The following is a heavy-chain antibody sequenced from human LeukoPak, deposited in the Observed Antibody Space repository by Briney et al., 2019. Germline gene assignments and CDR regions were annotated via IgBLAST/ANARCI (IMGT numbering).Heavy chain of an antibody. J-gene: IGHJ6*03. CDR3: ARVVQPPSFGELRRGYYMDV. D-gene: IGHD3-10*01. Sequence: GGSLRLSCAASGFTVSTNYMTWVRQAPGKGLEWVSVIYSGGSTYYADSVKGRFTISRDNSKNTLYLQMNSLRAEDTAVYYCARVVQPPSFGELRRGYYMDVWGEGTTVIISS. CDR1: GFTVSTNY. V-gene: IGHV3-53*01. CDR2: IYSGGST.